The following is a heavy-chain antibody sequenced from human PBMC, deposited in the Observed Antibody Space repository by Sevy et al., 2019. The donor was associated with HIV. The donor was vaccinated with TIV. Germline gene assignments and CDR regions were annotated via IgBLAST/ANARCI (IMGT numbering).Heavy chain of an antibody. J-gene: IGHJ4*02. V-gene: IGHV3-23*01. Sequence: GGSLRLSCAASGFTFSRYAMNWVRQAPGKGLEWVSGISGSGGSGDKTNYAVSVKGRFTISRDDATNSLYLQLNSLRAEDTAIYYCARKYDSSGYFDYWGQGTLVTVSS. CDR3: ARKYDSSGYFDY. D-gene: IGHD3-22*01. CDR2: ISGSGGSGDKT. CDR1: GFTFSRYA.